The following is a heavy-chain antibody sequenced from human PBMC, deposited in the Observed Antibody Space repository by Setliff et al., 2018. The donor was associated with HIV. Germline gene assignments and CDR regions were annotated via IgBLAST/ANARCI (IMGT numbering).Heavy chain of an antibody. V-gene: IGHV1-2*02. CDR2: IYPNSGDT. CDR1: GYTFTGCY. Sequence: ASVKVSCKASGYTFTGCYIHWVRQAPGQGLEWMGWIYPNSGDTKYAQKFQGRVTMTRDTSISTAYMELSWLSSDDTAVYYCARDRPGDGGNYQIDYWGQGTLVTVSS. J-gene: IGHJ4*02. D-gene: IGHD4-4*01. CDR3: ARDRPGDGGNYQIDY.